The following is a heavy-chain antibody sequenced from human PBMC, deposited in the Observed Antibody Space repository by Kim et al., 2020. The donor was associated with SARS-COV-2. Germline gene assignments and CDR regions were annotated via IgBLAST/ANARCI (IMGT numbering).Heavy chain of an antibody. Sequence: ASVKVSCKASGYTFTSYGISWVRQAPGQGLEWMGWISAYNGNTNYAQKLQGRVTMTTDTSTSTAYMELRSLRSDDTAVYYCARGRITIFGVEYYYYGMDVWGQGTTDTVSS. CDR3: ARGRITIFGVEYYYYGMDV. V-gene: IGHV1-18*04. CDR2: ISAYNGNT. J-gene: IGHJ6*01. CDR1: GYTFTSYG. D-gene: IGHD3-3*01.